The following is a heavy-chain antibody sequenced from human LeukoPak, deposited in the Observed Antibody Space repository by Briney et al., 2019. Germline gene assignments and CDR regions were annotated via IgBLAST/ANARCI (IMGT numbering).Heavy chain of an antibody. D-gene: IGHD3-3*01. J-gene: IGHJ6*03. V-gene: IGHV3-30-3*01. CDR2: ISYDASNK. CDR3: ARDGGYYTTAYYMDV. Sequence: PGGSLRLSCVASGFTFSSYAMHWVRQAPGKGLEWVAVISYDASNKYYADSVKGRFTISRDNSKNTLYLQMNSLRVEDTAVYCCARDGGYYTTAYYMDVWGKGTTVTVSS. CDR1: GFTFSSYA.